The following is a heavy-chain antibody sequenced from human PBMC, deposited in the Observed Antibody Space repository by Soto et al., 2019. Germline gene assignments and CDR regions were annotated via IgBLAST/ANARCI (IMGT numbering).Heavy chain of an antibody. J-gene: IGHJ6*02. CDR2: ISGSGGST. Sequence: VGSLRLSCAASGFTFSSYAMSWVRQAPGKGLEWVSAISGSGGSTYYADSVKGRFTISRDNSKNTLYLQMNSLRAEDTAVYYCAKHQGIFGVVIDLDYYGMDVWSQGTTVTVSS. CDR3: AKHQGIFGVVIDLDYYGMDV. V-gene: IGHV3-23*01. D-gene: IGHD3-3*01. CDR1: GFTFSSYA.